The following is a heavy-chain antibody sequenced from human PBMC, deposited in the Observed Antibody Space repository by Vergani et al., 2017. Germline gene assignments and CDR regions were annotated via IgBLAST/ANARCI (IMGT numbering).Heavy chain of an antibody. CDR3: ARDHRDYNNYPGTFDI. CDR2: ISNSGNTI. J-gene: IGHJ3*02. V-gene: IGHV3-48*01. Sequence: VQLVESGGSVVQPGRSLRLSCAASGFTFSNYGLHWVRQAPGKGLEWVSYISNSGNTIEYADSVKGRFSISRDNAKSSLFLQMDSLRAEDTAVYYCARDHRDYNNYPGTFDIWGQGSMVTVSS. CDR1: GFTFSNYG. D-gene: IGHD5-24*01.